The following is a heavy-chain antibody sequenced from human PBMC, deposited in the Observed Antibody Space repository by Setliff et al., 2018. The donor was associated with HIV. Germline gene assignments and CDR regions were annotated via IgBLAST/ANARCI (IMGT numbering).Heavy chain of an antibody. D-gene: IGHD3-10*01. CDR2: IHYSGST. J-gene: IGHJ4*02. CDR3: ARGRDKYGPIDY. Sequence: SETLSLTCTVSGGSISSSYWTWTRQPPGKGLEWIGNIHYSGSTNYNPSLKSRVTISVDTSRSQFSLKLSSVTAADTAVYYCARGRDKYGPIDYWGQGTRVTVS. CDR1: GGSISSSY. V-gene: IGHV4-59*01.